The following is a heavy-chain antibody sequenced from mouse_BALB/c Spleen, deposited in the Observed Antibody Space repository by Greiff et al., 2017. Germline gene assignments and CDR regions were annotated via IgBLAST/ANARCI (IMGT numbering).Heavy chain of an antibody. Sequence: EVQLVESGGGLVQPGGSLKLSCAASGFTFSSYGMSWVRQTPDKRLELVATINSNGGSTYYPDSVKGRFTISRDNAKNTLYLQMSSLKSEDTAMYYCARDENYYGLNFDYWGQGTTLTVSS. J-gene: IGHJ2*01. V-gene: IGHV5-6-3*01. CDR1: GFTFSSYG. CDR2: INSNGGST. D-gene: IGHD1-1*01. CDR3: ARDENYYGLNFDY.